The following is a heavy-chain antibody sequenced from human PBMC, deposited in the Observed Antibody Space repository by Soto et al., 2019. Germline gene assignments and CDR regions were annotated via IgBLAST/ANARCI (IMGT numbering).Heavy chain of an antibody. CDR1: GGTFSSNA. Sequence: QVQLVQSGAEVKKPGSSVKVSCKSSGGTFSSNAISWVRQAPGQGLEWMGGIIPMFDTTNYAQNFQGRVTITADESTSTAYMELSRLRSEDTAVYYCATALGAIVVVPAAKDRPYYYSGMDVWGQGTTVTVSS. D-gene: IGHD2-2*01. CDR2: IIPMFDTT. J-gene: IGHJ6*02. CDR3: ATALGAIVVVPAAKDRPYYYSGMDV. V-gene: IGHV1-69*01.